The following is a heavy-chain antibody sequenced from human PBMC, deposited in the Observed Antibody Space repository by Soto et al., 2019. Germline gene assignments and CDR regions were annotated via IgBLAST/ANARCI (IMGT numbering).Heavy chain of an antibody. J-gene: IGHJ4*02. Sequence: QVQLQQWGAGLLKPSETLSLTCAVYGGSFSGYYWTWIRQPPGTGLEWIGEINHSGSTNYNPSLKSRVTISVDTTYHQSSLKLTSVTAAYTAVYYCARDKITGLFDYWGQGTLVTVSS. V-gene: IGHV4-34*01. D-gene: IGHD2-8*02. CDR1: GGSFSGYY. CDR3: ARDKITGLFDY. CDR2: INHSGST.